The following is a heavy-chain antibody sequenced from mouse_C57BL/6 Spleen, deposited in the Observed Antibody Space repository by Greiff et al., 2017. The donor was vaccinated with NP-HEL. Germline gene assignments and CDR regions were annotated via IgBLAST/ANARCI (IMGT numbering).Heavy chain of an antibody. Sequence: EVKLVESGGGLVKPGGSLKLSCAASGFTFSDYGMHWVRQAPEKGLEWVAYISSGSSTIYYADTVKGRFTISRDTAKNTLFLQMSSLRSEDTAMYYFARLGCTTVVGTDDYWGQGTTLTVSS. CDR3: ARLGCTTVVGTDDY. D-gene: IGHD1-1*01. CDR2: ISSGSSTI. J-gene: IGHJ2*01. V-gene: IGHV5-17*01. CDR1: GFTFSDYG.